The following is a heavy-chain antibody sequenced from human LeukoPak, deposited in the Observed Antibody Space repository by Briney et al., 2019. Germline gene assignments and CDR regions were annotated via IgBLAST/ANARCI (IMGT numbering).Heavy chain of an antibody. V-gene: IGHV4-4*07. CDR3: VRESRIVEGDGYYIDV. Sequence: SETLSLTCTVSGVSISGYYWSWIRQPAGKGLEWIGRIYISRGTNYNPSLTSRVIMSVDTSKNQFSLQLTSVTAADTAVYYCVRESRIVEGDGYYIDVWGKGTTVTV. D-gene: IGHD1-26*01. J-gene: IGHJ6*03. CDR1: GVSISGYY. CDR2: IYISRGT.